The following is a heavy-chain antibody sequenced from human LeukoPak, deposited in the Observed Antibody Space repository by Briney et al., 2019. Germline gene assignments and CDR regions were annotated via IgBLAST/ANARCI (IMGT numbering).Heavy chain of an antibody. CDR3: ARAGAGVNWFDP. J-gene: IGHJ5*02. CDR1: GYTFTSYG. Sequence: ASVKVSCKASGYTFTSYGISWVRQAPGQGLEWMGWISAYNGNTNYAQKFQGRVTMTRNTSISTAYMELSSLRSEDTAVYYRARAGAGVNWFDPWGQGTLVTVSS. V-gene: IGHV1-18*01. D-gene: IGHD2-8*01. CDR2: ISAYNGNT.